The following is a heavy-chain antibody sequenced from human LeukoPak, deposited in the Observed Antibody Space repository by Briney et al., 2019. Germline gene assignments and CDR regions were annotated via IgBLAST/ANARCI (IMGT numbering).Heavy chain of an antibody. CDR1: GFTFDDYG. CDR3: ARGDLGIAATIDYYYYMDV. CDR2: INWNGGST. D-gene: IGHD6-13*01. V-gene: IGHV3-20*04. J-gene: IGHJ6*03. Sequence: GGSLRLSCAASGFTFDDYGMSWVRQAPGKGLEWVSGINWNGGSTGYADSVKGRFTISRDNAKNSLYLQMNSLRAEDTALYYCARGDLGIAATIDYYYYMDVWGKGTTVTVSS.